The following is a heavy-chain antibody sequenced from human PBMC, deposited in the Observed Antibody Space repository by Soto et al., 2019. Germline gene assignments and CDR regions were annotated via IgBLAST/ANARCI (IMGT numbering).Heavy chain of an antibody. D-gene: IGHD5-18*01. CDR1: GYTFTSYA. V-gene: IGHV1-3*01. J-gene: IGHJ4*02. CDR3: AIGQLWLYYFDY. Sequence: GASVKVSCKASGYTFTSYAMHWVRQAPGQRLEWMGWINAGNGNTKYSQKFQGRVTITRDTSASTAYMELSSLRSEDTAVYYCAIGQLWLYYFDYWGQGTLVTVSS. CDR2: INAGNGNT.